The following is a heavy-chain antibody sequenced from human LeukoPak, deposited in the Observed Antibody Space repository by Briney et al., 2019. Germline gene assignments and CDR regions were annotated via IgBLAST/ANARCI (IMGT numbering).Heavy chain of an antibody. V-gene: IGHV4-59*01. J-gene: IGHJ6*02. CDR3: ASYSSGWYGVMDV. CDR1: GGSISSYY. D-gene: IGHD6-19*01. Sequence: SETLSLTCTVSGGSISSYYWSWIRQPPGKGREWIGYIYYSGSTNYNPSLKSRVTISVDTSKNQFSLKLSSVTAADTAVYYCASYSSGWYGVMDVWGQGTTVTVSS. CDR2: IYYSGST.